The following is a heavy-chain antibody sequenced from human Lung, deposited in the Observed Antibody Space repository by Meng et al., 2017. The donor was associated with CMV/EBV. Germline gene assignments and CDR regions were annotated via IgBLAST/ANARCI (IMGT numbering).Heavy chain of an antibody. CDR1: GFTFSSYE. Sequence: SCAASGFTFSSYEMNWVRQAPGKGLEWISYISGSGSTIKYADSVKGRFTISRDNAKNSLYLQMNSLRAEDTAVYYCARDRSDVFGDVWGQGNTVTVSS. CDR2: ISGSGSTI. J-gene: IGHJ6*02. D-gene: IGHD3-3*01. CDR3: ARDRSDVFGDV. V-gene: IGHV3-48*03.